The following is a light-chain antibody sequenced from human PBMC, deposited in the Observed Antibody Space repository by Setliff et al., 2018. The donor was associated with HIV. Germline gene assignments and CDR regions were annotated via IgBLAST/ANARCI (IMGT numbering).Light chain of an antibody. CDR2: EGS. V-gene: IGLV2-23*01. CDR3: CSYAGSSTTYV. CDR1: SSDVGSYNL. Sequence: QSALTQPASVSGSPGQSITISCTGTSSDVGSYNLVSWYQQHPGKAPKLMIYEGSKRPSGVSNRFSCSKSGNTASLTISGLQAEDEADYYCCSYAGSSTTYVFGTGTKATVL. J-gene: IGLJ1*01.